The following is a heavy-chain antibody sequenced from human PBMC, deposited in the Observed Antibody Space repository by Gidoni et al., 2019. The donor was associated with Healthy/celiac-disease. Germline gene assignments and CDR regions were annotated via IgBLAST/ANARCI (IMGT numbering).Heavy chain of an antibody. V-gene: IGHV3-74*01. CDR1: GFTFRSYW. Sequence: EVQLVESGGGLVQPGGSLRLSCAASGFTFRSYWMPWVRQAPGKGLVWVSRINSDGSSTSYADSVKGRFTISRDNAKNTLYLQMNSLRAEDTAVYYCARDPSVYYYDSSGYYYQDYWGQGTLVTVSS. CDR3: ARDPSVYYYDSSGYYYQDY. D-gene: IGHD3-22*01. CDR2: INSDGSST. J-gene: IGHJ4*02.